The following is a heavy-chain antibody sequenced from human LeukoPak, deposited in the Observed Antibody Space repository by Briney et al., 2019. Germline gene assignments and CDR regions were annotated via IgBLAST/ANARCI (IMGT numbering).Heavy chain of an antibody. V-gene: IGHV3-30-3*01. CDR1: RFTFSSYA. D-gene: IGHD6-19*01. CDR3: ARAEGSSGWYYFDY. J-gene: IGHJ4*02. CDR2: ISYDGSNK. Sequence: PGGSLRLSCAASRFTFSSYAMHWVRQAPGKGLEWVAVISYDGSNKYYADPVKGRFTISRDNSKNTLYLQMNSLRAEDTAVYYCARAEGSSGWYYFDYWGQGTLVTVSS.